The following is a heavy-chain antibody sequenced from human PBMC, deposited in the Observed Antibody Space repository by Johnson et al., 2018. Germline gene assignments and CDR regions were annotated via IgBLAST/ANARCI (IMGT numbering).Heavy chain of an antibody. Sequence: VQLVESGGGLVKPGGSLRLSCAASGFTFSNAWMSWVRQAPGKGLEWVGRIKSKTDGGTTDYAAPVKGRFTIPRDDSTNTLYLQMNSLKNEDTAVYYCTTDLKSSVTNNRGIWSGYYTNYYYGMDVWGQGTTVTVSS. CDR3: TTDLKSSVTNNRGIWSGYYTNYYYGMDV. V-gene: IGHV3-15*01. J-gene: IGHJ6*02. CDR1: GFTFSNAW. CDR2: IKSKTDGGTT. D-gene: IGHD3-3*01.